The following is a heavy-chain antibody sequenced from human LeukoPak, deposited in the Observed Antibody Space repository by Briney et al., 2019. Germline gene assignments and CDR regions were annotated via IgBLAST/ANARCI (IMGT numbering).Heavy chain of an antibody. D-gene: IGHD4-11*01. Sequence: ASVKVSCKASGYTFTSYDINWVRQATGQGLEWMGWMNPNSGNTGYAQKFQCRVTMTMNTSISTAYMELSSLRSEDTAVYYCAIGDYSNDCYYGMDVWGQGTTVTVSS. V-gene: IGHV1-8*01. CDR1: GYTFTSYD. CDR2: MNPNSGNT. CDR3: AIGDYSNDCYYGMDV. J-gene: IGHJ6*02.